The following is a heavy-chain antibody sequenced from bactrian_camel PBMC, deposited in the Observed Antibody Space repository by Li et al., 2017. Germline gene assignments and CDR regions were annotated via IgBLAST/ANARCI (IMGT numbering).Heavy chain of an antibody. Sequence: VESGGGLVQPGGSLRLSCAASGFTFSNYAMTWVRQAPGKGLEWVSTINAAGSSAYYAESVKGRFTISRDNAKNTVYLQMNSAKPEDTAVYYCVRDLGTTGWYFDNWGQGTQVTVS. J-gene: IGHJ6*01. D-gene: IGHD5*01. CDR3: VRDLGTTGWYFDN. V-gene: IGHV3S35*01. CDR1: GFTFSNYA. CDR2: INAAGSSA.